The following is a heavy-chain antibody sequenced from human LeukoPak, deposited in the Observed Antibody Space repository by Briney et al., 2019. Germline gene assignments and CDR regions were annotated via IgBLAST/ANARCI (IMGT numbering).Heavy chain of an antibody. V-gene: IGHV1-46*01. CDR3: ARDRSIAARPSPREFDP. J-gene: IGHJ5*02. CDR2: INPSGGST. Sequence: PGGSLRLSCAASGYTFTSYYMHWVRQAPGQGLEWMGIINPSGGSTSYAQKFQGRVTMTRDMSTSTVYMELSSLRSEDTAVYYCARDRSIAARPSPREFDPWGQGTLVTVSS. D-gene: IGHD6-6*01. CDR1: GYTFTSYY.